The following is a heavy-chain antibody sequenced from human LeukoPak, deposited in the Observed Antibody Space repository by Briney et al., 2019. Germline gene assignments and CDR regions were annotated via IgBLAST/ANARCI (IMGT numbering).Heavy chain of an antibody. J-gene: IGHJ6*03. Sequence: SETLSLTCTVSGGSISSSSYYWGWIRQPPGKGLEWIGSIYYSGSTYYNPSLKSRVTISVDTSKNQFSLKLSSVTAADTAVYYCARDSRVAATLWDLNYMDVWGKGTTVTVSS. D-gene: IGHD2-15*01. V-gene: IGHV4-39*07. CDR1: GGSISSSSYY. CDR2: IYYSGST. CDR3: ARDSRVAATLWDLNYMDV.